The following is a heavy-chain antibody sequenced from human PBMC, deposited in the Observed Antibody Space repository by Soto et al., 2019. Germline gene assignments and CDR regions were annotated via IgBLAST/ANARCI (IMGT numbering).Heavy chain of an antibody. V-gene: IGHV3-23*01. Sequence: EVQLLESGGGVVQPGGSLRLSCAASGFTFSAYAMSWVRQAPGKGLQWVSGVGGSDTDKHYADSVRGRFTVSRDNSKSTLYLQMNSLRADDTAVYYCAKDATAVNGVWDPFDMWGQGTEVTVSS. D-gene: IGHD2-8*01. CDR1: GFTFSAYA. CDR3: AKDATAVNGVWDPFDM. CDR2: VGGSDTDK. J-gene: IGHJ3*02.